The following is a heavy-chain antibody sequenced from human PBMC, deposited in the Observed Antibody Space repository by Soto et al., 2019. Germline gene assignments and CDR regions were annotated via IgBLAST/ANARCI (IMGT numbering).Heavy chain of an antibody. Sequence: GGSLRLSCAASGFTFSSYAMSWVRQAPGKGLEWVSAISGSGGSTYYADSVKGRFTISRDNSKNTLYLQMNSLRAEDTAVYYCAKDRDSSGYYLPHFDYWGQGTLVTVSS. CDR2: ISGSGGST. J-gene: IGHJ4*02. V-gene: IGHV3-23*01. D-gene: IGHD3-22*01. CDR1: GFTFSSYA. CDR3: AKDRDSSGYYLPHFDY.